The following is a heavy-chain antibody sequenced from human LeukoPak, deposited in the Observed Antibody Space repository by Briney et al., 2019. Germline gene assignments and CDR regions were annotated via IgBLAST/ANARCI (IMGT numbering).Heavy chain of an antibody. CDR3: ACLLLWFGETFDY. CDR2: ISSSSSTI. D-gene: IGHD3-10*01. V-gene: IGHV3-48*01. Sequence: GGSLRLSCAASGFTFSSYSMNWVRQAPGQGLEWVSYISSSSSTIYYADSVKGRFTISRDNAKNSLYLQMNSLRAEDTAVNYCACLLLWFGETFDYWGQGTLVTVSS. J-gene: IGHJ4*02. CDR1: GFTFSSYS.